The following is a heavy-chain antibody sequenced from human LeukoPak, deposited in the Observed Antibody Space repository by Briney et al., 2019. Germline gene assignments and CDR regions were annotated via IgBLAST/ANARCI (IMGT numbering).Heavy chain of an antibody. V-gene: IGHV4-30-4*01. J-gene: IGHJ4*02. CDR3: ARAHELERLFDY. CDR2: IYYSGST. Sequence: SETLSLTCTVSGGSISSGDYYWSWIRQPPGKGLQWIGYIYYSGSTYYNPSLKSRVTISVDTSKNQFSLKLSSVTAADTAVYYFARAHELERLFDYWGQGTLVTVSS. D-gene: IGHD1-1*01. CDR1: GGSISSGDYY.